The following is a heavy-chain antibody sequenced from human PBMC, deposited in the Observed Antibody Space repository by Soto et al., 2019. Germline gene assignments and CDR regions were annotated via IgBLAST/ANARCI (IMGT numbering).Heavy chain of an antibody. J-gene: IGHJ4*02. CDR2: LSNGGTT. CDR3: ARDPAFGGYDY. V-gene: IGHV3-53*01. CDR1: GIIVSSTY. D-gene: IGHD5-12*01. Sequence: GGSLRLSCAASGIIVSSTYMSWVRQAPGKGLEWVATLSNGGTTHYADSVKGRFTVSRDTSKNTLDLQMNTLRVDDTAVYYCARDPAFGGYDYRGQGTLVTVSS.